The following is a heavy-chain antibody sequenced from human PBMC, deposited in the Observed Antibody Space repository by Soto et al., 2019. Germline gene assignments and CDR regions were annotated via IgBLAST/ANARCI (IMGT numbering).Heavy chain of an antibody. D-gene: IGHD6-13*01. CDR3: ARHVGQLATYYFDY. Sequence: PSETLSLTCTVSGGSISSSSYYWGWIRQPPGKGLEWIGSIYYSGSTYYNPSLKSRVTISVDTSKNQFSLKLSSVTAADTAVYYCARHVGQLATYYFDYWGQGTLVTVSS. V-gene: IGHV4-39*01. CDR1: GGSISSSSYY. CDR2: IYYSGST. J-gene: IGHJ4*02.